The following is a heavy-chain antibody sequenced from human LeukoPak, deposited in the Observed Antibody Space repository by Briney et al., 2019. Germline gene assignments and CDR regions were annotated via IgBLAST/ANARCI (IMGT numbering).Heavy chain of an antibody. V-gene: IGHV3-23*01. CDR2: ISNSGVDT. D-gene: IGHD6-13*01. CDR3: AKDLASSWYSSSWYYFDY. J-gene: IGHJ4*02. CDR1: GFTFSDYG. Sequence: PGGSLRLSCAASGFTFSDYGLTWVSQAPGKGLQWVSSISNSGVDTHYADSVKGRFIISRDNSKNTLYLQMNSLRAEDTAVYYCAKDLASSWYSSSWYYFDYWGQGTLVTVSS.